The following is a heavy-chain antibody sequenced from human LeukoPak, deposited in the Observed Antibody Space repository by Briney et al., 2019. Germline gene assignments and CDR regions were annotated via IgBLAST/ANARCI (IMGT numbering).Heavy chain of an antibody. CDR3: AKSRGSWYFDL. CDR2: ISNSGTGT. Sequence: PGGSLRLSCAASGFTFSSYAMSWVRQAPGKGLEWVSAISNSGTGTTYADSVKGRFTISRDNSKNTLYLQMNTLRAEDTALYFCAKSRGSWYFDLWGRGALVTVSS. V-gene: IGHV3-23*01. J-gene: IGHJ2*01. CDR1: GFTFSSYA.